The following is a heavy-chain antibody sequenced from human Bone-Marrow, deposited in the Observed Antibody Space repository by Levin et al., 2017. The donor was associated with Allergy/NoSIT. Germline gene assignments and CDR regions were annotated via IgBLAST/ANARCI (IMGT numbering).Heavy chain of an antibody. CDR1: EFTFDDYG. Sequence: GESLKISCAASEFTFDDYGMSWVRQAPGKGLEWVSGINWNGGSTAYIDSVKGRFTISRDNAKNSLYLQMNSLRAEDTAVYYCATSTVTSGFDIWGRGTMVTVSS. CDR2: INWNGGST. V-gene: IGHV3-20*04. CDR3: ATSTVTSGFDI. J-gene: IGHJ3*02. D-gene: IGHD4-11*01.